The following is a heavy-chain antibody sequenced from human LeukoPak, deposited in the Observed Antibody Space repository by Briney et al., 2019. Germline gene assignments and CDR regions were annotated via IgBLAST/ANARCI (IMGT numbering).Heavy chain of an antibody. J-gene: IGHJ3*02. Sequence: SETLSLTCTVSGGSISSYYWSWIRQPPGKGLEWIGYIYYSGSTYYNPSLKSRVTISVDTSKNQFSLKLSSVTAADTAVYYCARSFGGYYDYVWGSYLSYAFDIWGQGTMVTVSS. V-gene: IGHV4-30-4*01. CDR1: GGSISSYY. CDR2: IYYSGST. D-gene: IGHD3-16*02. CDR3: ARSFGGYYDYVWGSYLSYAFDI.